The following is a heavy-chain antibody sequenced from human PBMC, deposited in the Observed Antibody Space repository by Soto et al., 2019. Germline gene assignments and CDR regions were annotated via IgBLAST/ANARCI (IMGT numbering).Heavy chain of an antibody. V-gene: IGHV5-51*01. CDR2: MYPGDSDT. CDR3: ARLPRDCNKTSCYYADH. CDR1: GYDFNTNW. D-gene: IGHD3-3*01. J-gene: IGHJ4*02. Sequence: GASLKISCRGSGYDFNTNWFDWVRQLPGRGLEWVGIMYPGDSDTRYNPSLQGHVTLSVDVTVSTAFLQWRSLETSDTGMYFCARLPRDCNKTSCYYADHWGQGTQVTVSS.